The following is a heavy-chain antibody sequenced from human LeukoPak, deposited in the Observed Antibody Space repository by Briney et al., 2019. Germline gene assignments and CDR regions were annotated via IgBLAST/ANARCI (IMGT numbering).Heavy chain of an antibody. V-gene: IGHV3-23*01. D-gene: IGHD6-19*01. J-gene: IGHJ1*01. CDR2: ISGSGGST. CDR1: GFTFSSYA. Sequence: GGSLRLSCAASGFTFSSYAMSWVRQAPGKGLEWVSTISGSGGSTNHADSVKGRFTISRDNSKNTLYLQMNSLRAEDTAVYYCAKGYSSGWYTEYFQHWGQGTLVTVSS. CDR3: AKGYSSGWYTEYFQH.